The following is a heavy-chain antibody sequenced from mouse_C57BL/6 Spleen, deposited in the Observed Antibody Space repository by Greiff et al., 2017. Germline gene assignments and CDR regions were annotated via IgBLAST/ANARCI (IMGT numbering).Heavy chain of an antibody. CDR2: IDPETGGT. D-gene: IGHD1-1*01. CDR1: GYTFTDYE. V-gene: IGHV1-15*01. J-gene: IGHJ2*01. Sequence: QVQLQQSGAELVRPGASVTLSCKASGYTFTDYEMHWVKQTPVHGLEWIGAIDPETGGTAYNQKFKGKARLTADKSSSTAYMELRSLTSEDSAVYYCTRSYYGSRGDYWGQGTTLTVSS. CDR3: TRSYYGSRGDY.